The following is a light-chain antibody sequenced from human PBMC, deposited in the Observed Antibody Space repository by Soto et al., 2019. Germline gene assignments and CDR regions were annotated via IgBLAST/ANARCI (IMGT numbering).Light chain of an antibody. CDR1: QSVSSN. Sequence: ELVMTQSPGTLSVSPGETATLSCGASQSVSSNLAWYQTKPGQAHRLLISTASTRATGIPARFSGSGSGTEFTLTVSSLQCEDFAVYYCQQYIKWPITLGKGTRVEIK. V-gene: IGKV3-15*01. CDR2: TAS. J-gene: IGKJ5*01. CDR3: QQYIKWPIT.